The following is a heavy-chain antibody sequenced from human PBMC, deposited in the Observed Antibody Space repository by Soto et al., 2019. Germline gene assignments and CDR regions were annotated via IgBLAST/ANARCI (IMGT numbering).Heavy chain of an antibody. CDR1: GDTFTTYD. J-gene: IGHJ4*02. V-gene: IGHV1-8*01. D-gene: IGHD3-10*01. CDR3: ARGRASGSYYLLDY. CDR2: INPNSGNI. Sequence: ASVKVSCKASGDTFTTYDINWVRQATGHGLEWMGWINPNSGNIGYAQRFQGRVTMTRDTAIRTAYMEVSSPRSDDTAVYYCARGRASGSYYLLDYWGQGTLVTVSS.